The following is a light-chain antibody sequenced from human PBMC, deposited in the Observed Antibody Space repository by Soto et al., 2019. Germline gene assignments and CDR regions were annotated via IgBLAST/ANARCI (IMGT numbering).Light chain of an antibody. CDR3: QQYNVWPLP. CDR2: VAS. Sequence: EIVMTQSPVTLSVSPGDRATLSCRASQSVNSNLAWYQQKPGQTHKLLIYVASTRATGIPARFSGSGSGTEFTLTISSLQSEDFAGYYCQQYNVWPLPFGGGTKVEFK. J-gene: IGKJ4*01. CDR1: QSVNSN. V-gene: IGKV3-15*01.